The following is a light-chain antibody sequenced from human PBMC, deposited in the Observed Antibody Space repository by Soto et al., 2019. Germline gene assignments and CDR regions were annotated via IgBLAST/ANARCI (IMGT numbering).Light chain of an antibody. V-gene: IGLV2-8*01. CDR2: EVT. CDR3: SSFAGSNILL. J-gene: IGLJ2*01. Sequence: QSALTQPPSASGSPGQSVTISCTGTSSDVGGYSYVSWYQQHPGKAPKLMISEVTKRPSGVPDRFSGSKSGNMASLTVSGLQAEDEADYYCSSFAGSNILLFGGGTQLTVL. CDR1: SSDVGGYSY.